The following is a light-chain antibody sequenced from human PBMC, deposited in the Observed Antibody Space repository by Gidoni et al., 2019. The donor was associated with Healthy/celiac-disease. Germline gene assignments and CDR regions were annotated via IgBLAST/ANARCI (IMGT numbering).Light chain of an antibody. V-gene: IGKV1-39*01. Sequence: DIQMTQSPSSLSASVGDRVTITCRASQSISSYLNWYQQKPGKAPKLLIYAASSLQSGVPSRFSGSGSGTDFTLTISSLQPEDFATYYCQQRYSTLTWTFXQXTKVEIK. J-gene: IGKJ1*01. CDR3: QQRYSTLTWT. CDR1: QSISSY. CDR2: AAS.